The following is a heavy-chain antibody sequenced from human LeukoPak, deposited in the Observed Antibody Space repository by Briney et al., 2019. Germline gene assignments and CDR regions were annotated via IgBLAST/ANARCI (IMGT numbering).Heavy chain of an antibody. CDR3: AREYSSGWYSLYYYYGMDV. D-gene: IGHD6-19*01. V-gene: IGHV3-53*01. Sequence: GGSLRLSCAASGFTVGSNYMTWVRQAPGKGLEWVSVIYSGGTTYYADSVKGRFIISRDNSKNTLYLQMNSLRAEDTAVYYCAREYSSGWYSLYYYYGMDVWGQGTTVTVSS. CDR2: IYSGGTT. J-gene: IGHJ6*02. CDR1: GFTVGSNY.